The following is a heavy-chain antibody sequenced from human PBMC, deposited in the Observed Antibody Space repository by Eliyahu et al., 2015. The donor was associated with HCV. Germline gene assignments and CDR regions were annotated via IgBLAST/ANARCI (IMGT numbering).Heavy chain of an antibody. Sequence: EVQLVESGGGLVKPGGSLRPSXAASGFTFSKAWMSWVRQAPGKGLEGIGRIKSKTDGGTTDYAAPVKGRFTISRDDSKSTLYLQMNSLKTEDTAVYYCTTGAPGGFDYYLDVWGQGTTVTVSS. CDR2: IKSKTDGGTT. CDR3: TTGAPGGFDYYLDV. J-gene: IGHJ6*03. V-gene: IGHV3-15*01. CDR1: GFTFSKAW. D-gene: IGHD3-10*01.